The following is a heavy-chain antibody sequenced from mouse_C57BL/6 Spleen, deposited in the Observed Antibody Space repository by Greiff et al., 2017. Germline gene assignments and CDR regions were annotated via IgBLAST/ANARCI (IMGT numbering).Heavy chain of an antibody. CDR3: ASNFMDY. V-gene: IGHV1-69*01. Sequence: QVQLQQPGAELVMPGASVKLSCKASGYTFTSYWMHWVKQRPGQGLEWIGEIDPSDSYTNYNQKFKGKSTLTVDKSSSTAYMQLSSLTSEDSAVYYCASNFMDYWGHGTSVTVSS. D-gene: IGHD4-1*02. CDR2: IDPSDSYT. J-gene: IGHJ4*01. CDR1: GYTFTSYW.